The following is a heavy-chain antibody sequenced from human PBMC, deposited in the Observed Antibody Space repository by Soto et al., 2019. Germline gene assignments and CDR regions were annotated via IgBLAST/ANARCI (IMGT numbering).Heavy chain of an antibody. CDR1: GGSISSYY. D-gene: IGHD4-4*01. V-gene: IGHV4-59*08. CDR2: IYYSGST. Sequence: PSETLSLTCTVSGGSISSYYWSWIRQPPGKGLEWIGYIYYSGSTNYNPSLKSRVTISVDTSKNQFSLKLSSVTAADTAVYYCARLGYSNYFLPPSYHSYSTHVWCTGLTVTVSS. CDR3: ARLGYSNYFLPPSYHSYSTHV. J-gene: IGHJ6*03.